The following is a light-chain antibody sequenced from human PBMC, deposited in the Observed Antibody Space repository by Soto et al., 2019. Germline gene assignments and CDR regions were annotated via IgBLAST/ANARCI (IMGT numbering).Light chain of an antibody. Sequence: QSALTQPASVSGSPGQSITISCTGTSSDVGGYNYVSWYQQHPGKAPKLMIYEVSNRPSGVSNRFSGSESGNTASLTISGLXXXXXADYYCSSYTSSSTLVFGGGTQLT. CDR3: SSYTSSSTLV. CDR2: EVS. CDR1: SSDVGGYNY. J-gene: IGLJ2*01. V-gene: IGLV2-14*01.